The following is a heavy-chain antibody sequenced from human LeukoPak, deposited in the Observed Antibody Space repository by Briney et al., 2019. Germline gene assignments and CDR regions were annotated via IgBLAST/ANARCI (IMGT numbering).Heavy chain of an antibody. D-gene: IGHD3-9*01. V-gene: IGHV1-8*01. CDR1: GYTFTSYD. CDR2: MNPNSGNT. CDR3: AREYFDWPNDAFDI. J-gene: IGHJ3*02. Sequence: ASVKVSCKASGYTFTSYDINWVRQATGQGLEWMGWMNPNSGNTGYAQKFQGRVTMTRNTSISTAYMELSSLRSEDTAVYYCAREYFDWPNDAFDIWGQGTMVTVSS.